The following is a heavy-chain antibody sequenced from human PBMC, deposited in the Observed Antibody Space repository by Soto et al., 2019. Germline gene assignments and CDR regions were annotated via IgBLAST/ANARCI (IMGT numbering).Heavy chain of an antibody. V-gene: IGHV1-18*04. CDR2: ISGHNGNT. D-gene: IGHD3-22*01. Sequence: APVKVSSKASGYSFTSYGMSWVRQAPGQGHEWMGWISGHNGNTNHPLSLQGRVTMTTDTSRNTDHMELTRVRCDGTAAYYCARHRFNYCDDPVYYYFDYWGQGTLVTVSS. CDR3: ARHRFNYCDDPVYYYFDY. CDR1: GYSFTSYG. J-gene: IGHJ4*02.